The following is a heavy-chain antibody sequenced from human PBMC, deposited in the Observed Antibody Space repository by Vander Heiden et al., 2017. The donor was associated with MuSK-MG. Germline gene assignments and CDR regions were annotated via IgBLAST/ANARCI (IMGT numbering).Heavy chain of an antibody. CDR1: GFPFSGYG. CDR3: ARDPSMVQGVTYFDY. J-gene: IGHJ4*02. CDR2: IWYDGSNK. D-gene: IGHD3-10*01. Sequence: QVPLVESGGGVVQPGRSLRLSCAASGFPFSGYGMNWVRQAPGKGLEWVAVIWYDGSNKYYADSVKGRFTISRDNSKNTLYLQMNSLRAEDTAVYYCARDPSMVQGVTYFDYWGQGTLVTVSS. V-gene: IGHV3-33*01.